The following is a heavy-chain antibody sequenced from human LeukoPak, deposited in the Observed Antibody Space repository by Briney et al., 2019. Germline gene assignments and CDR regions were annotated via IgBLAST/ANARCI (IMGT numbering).Heavy chain of an antibody. Sequence: SETLSLTCTVSGGSISSYYWSWIRQPPGKGLEWIGYIYYSGSTNYNPSLKSRVTISVDTSKNQFSLKLSSVTAADTAVYYCAKVAVAGTLPSTLYYFDYWGQGTLVTVSP. CDR1: GGSISSYY. CDR2: IYYSGST. D-gene: IGHD6-19*01. CDR3: AKVAVAGTLPSTLYYFDY. J-gene: IGHJ4*02. V-gene: IGHV4-59*01.